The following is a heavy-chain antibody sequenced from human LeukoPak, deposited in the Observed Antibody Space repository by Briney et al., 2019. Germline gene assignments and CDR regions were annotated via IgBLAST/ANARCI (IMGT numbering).Heavy chain of an antibody. J-gene: IGHJ5*02. V-gene: IGHV1-46*01. CDR2: IKPIGGST. CDR1: GYTFTSYY. CDR3: ARDRLYDSSGYYPSWFDP. Sequence: ASVKVSCKASGYTFTSYYMHWVGQAPAQGLEWRGIIKPIGGSTSSAQSFSGRVTTTRDTPPSTVYMELSSLRSEDTAVYYCARDRLYDSSGYYPSWFDPWGQRTLVTVSS. D-gene: IGHD3-22*01.